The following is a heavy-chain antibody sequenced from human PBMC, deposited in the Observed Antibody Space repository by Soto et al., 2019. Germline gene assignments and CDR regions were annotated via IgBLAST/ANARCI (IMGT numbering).Heavy chain of an antibody. J-gene: IGHJ4*02. CDR1: VGSSRGGGYF. Sequence: PPEPRPPPWPVSVGSSRGGGYFWACIRQPPGKGLEWIGYIYYSGSTNYNPSLKSRVTISVDTSKNQFSLKLTSVTAADTAVYYCARRYGGNFDYWGQGTLVTVSS. D-gene: IGHD1-26*01. CDR2: IYYSGST. V-gene: IGHV4-61*08. CDR3: ARRYGGNFDY.